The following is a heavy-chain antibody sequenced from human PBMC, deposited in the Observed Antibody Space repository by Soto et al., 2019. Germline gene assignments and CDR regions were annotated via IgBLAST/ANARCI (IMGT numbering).Heavy chain of an antibody. CDR3: ARDKATGLFDY. J-gene: IGHJ4*02. CDR1: GGSFSGYY. CDR2: INHSGST. Sequence: QVQLQQWGAGLLKPSETLSLTCAVYGGSFSGYYWTWIRQPPGTGLEWIGEINHSGSTNYNPSLKGRVTRSVDTSKNQFSLKLTSVTAADTAVYYCARDKATGLFDYWGQGTLVTVSS. V-gene: IGHV4-34*01. D-gene: IGHD1-26*01.